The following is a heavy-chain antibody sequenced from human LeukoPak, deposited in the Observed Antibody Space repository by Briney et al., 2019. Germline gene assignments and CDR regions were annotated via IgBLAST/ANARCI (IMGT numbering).Heavy chain of an antibody. V-gene: IGHV1-46*01. CDR3: ARSSYSSPSSV. Sequence: ASVKVSCKASGYTFTSYYMHWVRQAPGQGLEWMGMINPSGGRTSYAQKFLGRATMTRDTSTSTVYMELSSLRSEDTAVYYCARSSYSSPSSVWGQETMVTVSS. CDR1: GYTFTSYY. D-gene: IGHD6-6*01. CDR2: INPSGGRT. J-gene: IGHJ3*01.